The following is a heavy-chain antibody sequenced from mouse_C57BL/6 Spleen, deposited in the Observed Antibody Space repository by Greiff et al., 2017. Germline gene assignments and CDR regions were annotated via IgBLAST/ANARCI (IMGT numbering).Heavy chain of an antibody. CDR3: AREGTTVVATYYFDY. Sequence: VQLQQSGAELMKPGASVTLSCKATGYTFTGYWIAWVKQRPGHGLEWIGEILPGSGSTNYNEKFKGKATFTADTSSNTAYMQLSSLTTEDSAIYYCAREGTTVVATYYFDYWGQGTTLTVSS. J-gene: IGHJ2*01. CDR2: ILPGSGST. D-gene: IGHD1-1*01. V-gene: IGHV1-9*01. CDR1: GYTFTGYW.